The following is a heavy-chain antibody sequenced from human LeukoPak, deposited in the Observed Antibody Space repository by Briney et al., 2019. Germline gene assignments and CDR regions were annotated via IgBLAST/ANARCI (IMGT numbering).Heavy chain of an antibody. CDR2: INWTGGST. J-gene: IGHJ3*02. V-gene: IGHV3-20*04. D-gene: IGHD3-22*01. CDR1: GFTFDDYG. Sequence: PGGSLRLSCAASGFTFDDYGMSCVRQAPGKGLEWVSGINWTGGSTGYADSVKGRFTISRDNAKNSLYLQMNSLRAEDTAVYYCARDGDSRALTSADDAFDIWGQGTMVTVSS. CDR3: ARDGDSRALTSADDAFDI.